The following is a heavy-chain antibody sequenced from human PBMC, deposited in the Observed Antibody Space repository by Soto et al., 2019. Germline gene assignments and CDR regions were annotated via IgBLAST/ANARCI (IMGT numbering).Heavy chain of an antibody. CDR2: ISTSGSST. D-gene: IGHD1-26*01. V-gene: IGHV3-11*01. Sequence: GSLXLSCAASGFSFSDYYMSWIRQAPGKGLEWVSLISTSGSSTDYADSVKGRFTISRDNAKNSLSLQMNSLRAEDTAVYYCANLAKNYYHYMDVWGKGTTVTVSS. CDR1: GFSFSDYY. CDR3: ANLAKNYYHYMDV. J-gene: IGHJ6*03.